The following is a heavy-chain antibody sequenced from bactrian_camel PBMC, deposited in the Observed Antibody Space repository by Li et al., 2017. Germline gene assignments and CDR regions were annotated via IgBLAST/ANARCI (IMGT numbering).Heavy chain of an antibody. J-gene: IGHJ6*01. CDR2: IATGSGNT. D-gene: IGHD2*01. CDR1: EDIFRDAC. Sequence: QLVESGGGAAQPGGYLRLSCVASEDIFRDACMGWFRQAPGKEREGVARIATGSGNTYYADSVKGRFTISQDNAKNTVYLQMNSLKPEDTAMYYCAARGPYCYTKLSVRDFTYWGQGTQVTVS. V-gene: IGHV3S1*01. CDR3: AARGPYCYTKLSVRDFTY.